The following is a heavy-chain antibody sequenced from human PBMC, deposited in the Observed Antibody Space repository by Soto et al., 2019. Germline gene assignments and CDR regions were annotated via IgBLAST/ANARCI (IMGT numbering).Heavy chain of an antibody. J-gene: IGHJ5*02. D-gene: IGHD2-15*01. CDR1: RAFINSGGFY. CDR2: IFHSGST. CDR3: VRGGIAGHGFAP. V-gene: IGHV4-31*03. Sequence: QVQLQESGPGLVKPTQTLSLTCSVSRAFINSGGFYYSWIRQPPGKGLEWLGYIFHSGSTLYNPSLRGRLTLTADTSRNPLSLSLTSVTAADTAVYYCVRGGIAGHGFAPWGQGILVTVSS.